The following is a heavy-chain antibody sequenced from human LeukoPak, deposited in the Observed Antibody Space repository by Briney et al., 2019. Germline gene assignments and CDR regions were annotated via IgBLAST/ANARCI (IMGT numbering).Heavy chain of an antibody. J-gene: IGHJ4*02. CDR3: AKVPVGAMDPPGIDY. CDR2: IYSGGST. Sequence: GGSLRLSCAASGFTVSSNYMIWVRQAPGKGLECVSVIYSGGSTYYADSVKGRFTISRDNSKNTLYLQMNSLRAEDTAVYYCAKVPVGAMDPPGIDYWGQGTLVTVSS. D-gene: IGHD5-18*01. CDR1: GFTVSSNY. V-gene: IGHV3-53*01.